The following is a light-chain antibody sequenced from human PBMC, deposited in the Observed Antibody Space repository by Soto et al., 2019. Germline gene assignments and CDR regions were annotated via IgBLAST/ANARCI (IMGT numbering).Light chain of an antibody. J-gene: IGKJ5*01. CDR1: QSISSSN. Sequence: EIVLTQSPGTLSLSPGERATLSCRASQSISSSNLAWYQQKPGQAPRLLIYSASSRATGIPDRFSGSESGTDFTLTISRLEPEDFAGYYWQRYGGSPPITFGQGTRLEIK. V-gene: IGKV3-20*01. CDR2: SAS. CDR3: QRYGGSPPIT.